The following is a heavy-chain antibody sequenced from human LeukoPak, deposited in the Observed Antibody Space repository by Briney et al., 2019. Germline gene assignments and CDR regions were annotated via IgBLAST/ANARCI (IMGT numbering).Heavy chain of an antibody. Sequence: GGSLRLSCAASGFTLSSYWMSWVRQAPGKGLEWVANIKEDGSEKHYIDSVKGRFTISRDNAKNSLYLLMNSLRAEDTAVYYCARDGCSSTSCYADYWGQGTLVTVSS. CDR1: GFTLSSYW. CDR3: ARDGCSSTSCYADY. J-gene: IGHJ4*02. CDR2: IKEDGSEK. V-gene: IGHV3-7*01. D-gene: IGHD2-2*01.